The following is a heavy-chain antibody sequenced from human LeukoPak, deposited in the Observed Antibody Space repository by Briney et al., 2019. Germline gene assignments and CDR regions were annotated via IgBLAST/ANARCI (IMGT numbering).Heavy chain of an antibody. CDR3: ARDEDYGMDV. Sequence: PGGSLRLSCAASGFTFSSYSMNWVRRAPGKGLEWVSYISSSSSTIYYADSVKGRFTISRDNAKNSLYLQMNSLRAEDTAVYYCARDEDYGMDVWGQGTTVTVSS. CDR1: GFTFSSYS. CDR2: ISSSSSTI. V-gene: IGHV3-48*04. J-gene: IGHJ6*02.